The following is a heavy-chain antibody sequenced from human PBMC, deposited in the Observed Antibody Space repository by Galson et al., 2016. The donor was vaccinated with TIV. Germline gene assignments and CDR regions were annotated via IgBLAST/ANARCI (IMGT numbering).Heavy chain of an antibody. CDR2: INWKGNSA. Sequence: LRLSCAASGFTFDEYSMSWVRQAPGKGLEWVATINWKGNSADYADSVRGRFTISRDNGKNSLYLQMNSLSGEDTALYYCARDGVVDTSMDYYYYYYLDVWGKGTTVTVSS. CDR1: GFTFDEYS. J-gene: IGHJ6*03. V-gene: IGHV3-20*04. CDR3: ARDGVVDTSMDYYYYYYLDV. D-gene: IGHD5-18*01.